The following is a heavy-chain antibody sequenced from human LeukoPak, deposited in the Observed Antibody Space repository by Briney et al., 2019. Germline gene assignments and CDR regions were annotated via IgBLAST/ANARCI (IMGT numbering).Heavy chain of an antibody. CDR1: GFTFSNNG. J-gene: IGHJ4*02. Sequence: GRSLRLSCVASGFTFSNNGMHWVRQAPGKGLEWVAVIWYDGSKEYYEDSVKGRFAISRDNSKNTVYLQMNSLRAEDTAVYYRARVVGHNSFDYWGQGTLVTVSS. V-gene: IGHV3-33*01. CDR2: IWYDGSKE. CDR3: ARVVGHNSFDY. D-gene: IGHD6-6*01.